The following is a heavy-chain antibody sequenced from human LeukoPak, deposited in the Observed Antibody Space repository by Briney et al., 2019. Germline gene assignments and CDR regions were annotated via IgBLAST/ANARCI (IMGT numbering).Heavy chain of an antibody. D-gene: IGHD5-12*01. CDR1: GFIFSQYS. Sequence: GSLRLSCAASGFIFSQYSMNWVRQAPGKGLEWVSHIRSSSETFYADSVKGRFTISRDNARNSLYLQMNNLRGEDTAIYYCARDAGNSGYGCDLWGQGTLVTVSS. J-gene: IGHJ5*02. V-gene: IGHV3-48*01. CDR3: ARDAGNSGYGCDL. CDR2: IRSSSET.